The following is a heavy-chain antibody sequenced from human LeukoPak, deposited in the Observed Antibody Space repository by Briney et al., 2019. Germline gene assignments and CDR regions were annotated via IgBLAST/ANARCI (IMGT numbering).Heavy chain of an antibody. Sequence: PSETLSLTCTVSGGSISSGGYYWSWIRQPPGKGLEWIGYVYHSGSTYYNPSLKSQVTISVDRSKNQFSLKLSSVTAADTAVYYCAREGRVQKVDYWGQGTLVTVSS. CDR2: VYHSGST. J-gene: IGHJ4*02. D-gene: IGHD1-1*01. CDR1: GGSISSGGYY. V-gene: IGHV4-30-2*01. CDR3: AREGRVQKVDY.